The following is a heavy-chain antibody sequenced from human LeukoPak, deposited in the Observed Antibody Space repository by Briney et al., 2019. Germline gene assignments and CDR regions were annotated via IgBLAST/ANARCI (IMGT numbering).Heavy chain of an antibody. J-gene: IGHJ4*02. Sequence: QPGGSLTLSCAASGFTFSSYSMNWVRQAPGKGREGVSFISVSSSIIYYPGSVKGRFPISRDNANNSLYLQMNSLRAEDTAVYYCARVNYVDYLPSFDYWGQGTLVTVSS. CDR1: GFTFSSYS. V-gene: IGHV3-48*01. CDR3: ARVNYVDYLPSFDY. D-gene: IGHD4-17*01. CDR2: ISVSSSII.